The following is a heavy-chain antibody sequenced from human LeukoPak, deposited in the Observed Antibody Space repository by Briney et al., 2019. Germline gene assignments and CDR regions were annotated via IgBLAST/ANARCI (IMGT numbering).Heavy chain of an antibody. CDR3: ARGSPSYAQWHFDL. CDR2: INPNSGGT. V-gene: IGHV1-2*04. Sequence: PSVKVSCKASGYSFTGYYIHWVRQAPGQGLGWMGWINPNSGGTNYAQKFQDWVTMSSDTSISTAYMELSSLRSDDTAVYYCARGSPSYAQWHFDLWGRGTLVTVSS. J-gene: IGHJ2*01. D-gene: IGHD2/OR15-2a*01. CDR1: GYSFTGYY.